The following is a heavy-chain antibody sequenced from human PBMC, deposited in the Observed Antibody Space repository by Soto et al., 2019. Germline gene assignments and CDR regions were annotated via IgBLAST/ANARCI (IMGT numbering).Heavy chain of an antibody. CDR3: ARDLGGSSDS. J-gene: IGHJ4*02. CDR2: TNGDST. CDR1: GFNFNDFI. Sequence: EVQLVESGGVVVQPGGSLRLSCAASGFNFNDFIMHWVRQSPTAGLEWVSLTNGDSTHYADFVKGRFFISRDNTMNSLYLQMNNLRTEDAALYYCARDLGGSSDSWGQGNLVTVSS. V-gene: IGHV3-43*01. D-gene: IGHD6-25*01.